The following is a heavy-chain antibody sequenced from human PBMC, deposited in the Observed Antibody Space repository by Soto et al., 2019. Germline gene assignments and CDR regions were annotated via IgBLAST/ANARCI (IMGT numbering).Heavy chain of an antibody. CDR3: AXDPKXTGGQH. J-gene: IGHJ1*01. V-gene: IGHV3-30-3*01. CDR2: ISYDGTNK. CDR1: GFSFSISP. Sequence: QVQLVESGGGVVQPGRSLRLSCAASGFSFSISPMHWVRQAPGKGPEWVALISYDGTNKFYADSVKGRFTISRDNSKSXLYLHVDSLRPEDAXXXXXAXDPKXTGGQHW. D-gene: IGHD2-8*02.